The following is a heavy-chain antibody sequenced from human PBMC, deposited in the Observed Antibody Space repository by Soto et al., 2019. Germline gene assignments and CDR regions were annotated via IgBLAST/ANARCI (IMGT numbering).Heavy chain of an antibody. V-gene: IGHV1-69*05. J-gene: IGHJ5*02. Sequence: QVQLVQSGAEVKKPGSSVKVSCKASGGTFSSYAISWVRQAPGQGLEWMGGIIPIFGTANYAQKFQGRVTITPDESTSTAYMELSSLRSEDTAVYYCARRPPGYCSGGSCYSRWFDPWGQGTLVTVSS. CDR2: IIPIFGTA. CDR3: ARRPPGYCSGGSCYSRWFDP. D-gene: IGHD2-15*01. CDR1: GGTFSSYA.